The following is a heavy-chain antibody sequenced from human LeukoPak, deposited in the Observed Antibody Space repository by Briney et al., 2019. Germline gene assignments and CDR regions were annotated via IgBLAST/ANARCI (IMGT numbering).Heavy chain of an antibody. CDR3: ARDRGYEGFDY. Sequence: SETLSLTCTVSGGSISSSSYYWGWIRQPPGKGLEWIGSIYYSGSTYYNPSLKSRVTISVDTSKNQFSLKLSSVTAADTAVYYCARDRGYEGFDYWGQGTLVTVSS. V-gene: IGHV4-39*07. J-gene: IGHJ4*02. CDR1: GGSISSSSYY. D-gene: IGHD5-12*01. CDR2: IYYSGST.